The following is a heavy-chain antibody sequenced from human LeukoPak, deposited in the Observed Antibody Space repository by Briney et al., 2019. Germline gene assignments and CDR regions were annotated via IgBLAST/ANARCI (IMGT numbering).Heavy chain of an antibody. J-gene: IGHJ4*02. Sequence: GGSLRLSCAASGFTFSDYYMSWIRQAPGKGLEWVSYISSSASTIYYADSVKGRFTISRDNAKNSLYLQMNTLRAEDTAVYYCARDRHKYNYDSGGYPPYWGQGTLVTVSS. V-gene: IGHV3-11*04. CDR1: GFTFSDYY. CDR2: ISSSASTI. CDR3: ARDRHKYNYDSGGYPPY. D-gene: IGHD3-22*01.